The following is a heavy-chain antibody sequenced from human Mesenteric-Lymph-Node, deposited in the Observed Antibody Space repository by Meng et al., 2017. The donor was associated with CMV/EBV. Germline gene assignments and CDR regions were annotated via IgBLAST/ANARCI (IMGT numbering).Heavy chain of an antibody. Sequence: GGSLRLSCAASGFTFSIYTMNWVRQAPGKGLEWVSSISDSSGYIYYADSVKGRFTISRDNAKNSLYLQMNSLRAEDTAVYYCASSSIAARPGRGFDYWGQGTLVTVSS. CDR1: GFTFSIYT. CDR2: ISDSSGYI. J-gene: IGHJ4*02. V-gene: IGHV3-21*01. D-gene: IGHD6-6*01. CDR3: ASSSIAARPGRGFDY.